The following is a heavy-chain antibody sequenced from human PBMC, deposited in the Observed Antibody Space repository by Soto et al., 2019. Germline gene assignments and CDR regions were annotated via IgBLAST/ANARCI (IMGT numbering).Heavy chain of an antibody. J-gene: IGHJ6*02. V-gene: IGHV1-58*01. CDR3: AVTDLPFRPLTEPTENGMDV. D-gene: IGHD3-3*02. Sequence: ELVQSGPEAREPGTSVKVSCRASGFSFGDSAVQWVRQGRGQRLEWIGWIVVVNGNTNYAQKFEGRVTLTRDAATSQSHMELTSLSSEDTAVYFCAVTDLPFRPLTEPTENGMDVWGQGTTVTVSS. CDR1: GFSFGDSA. CDR2: IVVVNGNT.